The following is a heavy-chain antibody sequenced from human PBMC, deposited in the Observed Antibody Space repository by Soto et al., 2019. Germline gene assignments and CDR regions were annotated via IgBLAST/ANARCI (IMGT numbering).Heavy chain of an antibody. CDR2: ISSSSSTI. CDR3: AREPPPYCSSTSCYEEGYYYYGMDV. J-gene: IGHJ6*02. CDR1: GFTFSSYS. D-gene: IGHD2-2*01. V-gene: IGHV3-48*02. Sequence: PGGSLRLSCAASGFTFSSYSMNWARQAPGKGLEWVSYISSSSSTIYYADSVKGRFTISRDNAKNSLYLQMNSLRDEDTAVYYCAREPPPYCSSTSCYEEGYYYYGMDVWGQGTTVTVSS.